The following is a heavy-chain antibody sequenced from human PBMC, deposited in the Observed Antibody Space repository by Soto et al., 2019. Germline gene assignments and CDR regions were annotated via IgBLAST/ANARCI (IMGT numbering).Heavy chain of an antibody. CDR3: ARCPSPYYYYYYMDV. V-gene: IGHV1-69*02. CDR2: IIPILGIA. CDR1: GGTFSSYT. J-gene: IGHJ6*03. Sequence: SVKVSCKASGGTFSSYTISWVRQAPGQGLEWMGRIIPILGIANYAQKFQGRVTITADKSTSTAYMELSSLRSEDTAVYYCARCPSPYYYYYYMDVWGKGTTVTSP.